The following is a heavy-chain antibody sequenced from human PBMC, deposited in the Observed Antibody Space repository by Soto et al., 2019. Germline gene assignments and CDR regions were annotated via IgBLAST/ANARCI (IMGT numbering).Heavy chain of an antibody. CDR2: IYPGDSRT. J-gene: IGHJ3*02. Sequence: EVQLVQSGAEVKKPGESLKISCKGSGYSFTTYWIAWVRQMPGKGLQWMGIIYPGDSRTTYSPSFQGQVIISADKSISTAYLQWSSLKASDTAMYYCARDLDYGSNSETFDRWGQGTMVTVSS. CDR3: ARDLDYGSNSETFDR. D-gene: IGHD4-17*01. CDR1: GYSFTTYW. V-gene: IGHV5-51*03.